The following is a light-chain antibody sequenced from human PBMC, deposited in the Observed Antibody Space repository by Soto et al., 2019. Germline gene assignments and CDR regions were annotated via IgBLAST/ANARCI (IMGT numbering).Light chain of an antibody. J-gene: IGKJ4*01. V-gene: IGKV3-15*01. Sequence: EIVVTQSPATLSVSPGERATLSCRASQSVSSKLAWYMQKRGQAPRLLIYGASTRATGIPTRFSGSGSGTEFTLTISSLQSEDFAVYYCQKYNNWPLTFGGGTKVEIK. CDR3: QKYNNWPLT. CDR2: GAS. CDR1: QSVSSK.